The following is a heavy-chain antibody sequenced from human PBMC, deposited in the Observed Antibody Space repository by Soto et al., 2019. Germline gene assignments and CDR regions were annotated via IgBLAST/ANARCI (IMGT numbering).Heavy chain of an antibody. CDR2: ISYSGST. V-gene: IGHV4-39*01. CDR3: ARLDGSLYDSSAGGYTRFCYIDL. D-gene: IGHD3-9*01. J-gene: IGHJ2*01. CDR1: GGSISSDSYY. Sequence: PSETLSLTCTVSGGSISSDSYYWGWIRQSPEKGLEWIASISYSGSTYYNPTLKSRLIISVDTSKSQFSLKLSSVTAADTAVYYCARLDGSLYDSSAGGYTRFCYIDLWGRGTLVTVSS.